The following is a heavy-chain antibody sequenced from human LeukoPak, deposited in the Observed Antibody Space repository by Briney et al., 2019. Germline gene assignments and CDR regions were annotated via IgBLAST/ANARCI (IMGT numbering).Heavy chain of an antibody. Sequence: ASVKVSCKTAGYTFSGYGITWVRQAPGQGLEWMGWISVYNGNTNYARNLQGRITMTTDTSTNTAYMELRSLRSDDTAVYYCARFGRPKDQYYGSATYYPAWFDPWGQGTLVTVS. CDR3: ARFGRPKDQYYGSATYYPAWFDP. J-gene: IGHJ5*02. D-gene: IGHD3-10*01. CDR1: GYTFSGYG. V-gene: IGHV1-18*01. CDR2: ISVYNGNT.